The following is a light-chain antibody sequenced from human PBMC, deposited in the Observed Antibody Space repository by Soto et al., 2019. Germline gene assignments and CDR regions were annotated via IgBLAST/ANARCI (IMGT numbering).Light chain of an antibody. J-gene: IGKJ4*01. CDR3: HQYALSPLT. V-gene: IGKV3-20*01. CDR1: QSVGKNY. Sequence: EIVLTQSPGTLSLSPGERATLSCRASQSVGKNYLGWYQQKPGQPPRLLVFHASIRATGIPDRFSGGGSGTDFTLIISRLVPEDFAVYYCHQYALSPLTFGGGTKVEIK. CDR2: HAS.